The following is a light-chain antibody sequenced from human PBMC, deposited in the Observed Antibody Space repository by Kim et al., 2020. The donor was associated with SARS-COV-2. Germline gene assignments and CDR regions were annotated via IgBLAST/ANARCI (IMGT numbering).Light chain of an antibody. V-gene: IGLV7-46*01. CDR3: LLTYSGVGRV. CDR1: TGAVTSGHY. Sequence: GGTVTFTCCSSTGAVTSGHYPFWFQQKPGQAPRTLIYLTSNKQSWTPARFSGSLLGGKAALTLSGAQPEDEADYYCLLTYSGVGRVFGGGTQLTVL. CDR2: LTS. J-gene: IGLJ3*02.